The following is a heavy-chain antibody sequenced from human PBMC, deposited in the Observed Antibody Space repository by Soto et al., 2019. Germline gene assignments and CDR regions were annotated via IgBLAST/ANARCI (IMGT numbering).Heavy chain of an antibody. Sequence: ASVKVSCKASGYTFTSYAMHWVRQAPGQRLEWMGWINAGNGNTKYSQKFQGRVTITRDTSASTVFIELSSLTSEDTALYYCARGQGNSGYDPLDFWGLGTLVTVSS. J-gene: IGHJ4*02. CDR2: INAGNGNT. V-gene: IGHV1-3*01. D-gene: IGHD5-12*01. CDR1: GYTFTSYA. CDR3: ARGQGNSGYDPLDF.